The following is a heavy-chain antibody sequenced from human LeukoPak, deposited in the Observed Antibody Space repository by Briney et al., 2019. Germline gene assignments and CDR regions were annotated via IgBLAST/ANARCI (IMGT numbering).Heavy chain of an antibody. CDR3: ARSQVVTAMTPTYYFDY. CDR2: IYSGGST. CDR1: GFTFSNAW. D-gene: IGHD2-21*02. J-gene: IGHJ4*02. Sequence: GGSLRLSCTASGFTFSNAWMSWVRQAPGKGLEWVSVIYSGGSTYYADSVKGRFTIPRDNSKNTLYLQMNSLRAEDTAVYYCARSQVVTAMTPTYYFDYWGQGTLVTVSS. V-gene: IGHV3-53*01.